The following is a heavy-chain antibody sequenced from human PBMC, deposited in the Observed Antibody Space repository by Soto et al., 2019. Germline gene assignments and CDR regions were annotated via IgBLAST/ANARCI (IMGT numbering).Heavy chain of an antibody. D-gene: IGHD3-10*01. V-gene: IGHV1-69*06. CDR3: SRVGGGLLFPYYYYGMDV. Sequence: SVKVSCKASGGTFSSYAISWVRQAPGQGLEWMGGIIPIFGTANYAQKFQGRVTITADKSTSTAYMELSSLRSEDTAVDYCSRVGGGLLFPYYYYGMDVWGQGTTVTVSS. J-gene: IGHJ6*02. CDR2: IIPIFGTA. CDR1: GGTFSSYA.